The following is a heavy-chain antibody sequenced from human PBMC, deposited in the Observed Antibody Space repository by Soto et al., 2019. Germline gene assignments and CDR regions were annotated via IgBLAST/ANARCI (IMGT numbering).Heavy chain of an antibody. CDR2: ISGSGGST. CDR3: ARRGSGSYYDY. D-gene: IGHD1-26*01. V-gene: IGHV3-23*01. J-gene: IGHJ4*02. CDR1: GFTFSSYA. Sequence: EVQLLESGGGLVQPGGSLRLSCAASGFTFSSYAMRWVRQAPGKGLEWVSAISGSGGSTYYADSVKGRFTVSRDTSTNTLYLQMNSLRAEDTAVYYCARRGSGSYYDYWGQGTLVTVSS.